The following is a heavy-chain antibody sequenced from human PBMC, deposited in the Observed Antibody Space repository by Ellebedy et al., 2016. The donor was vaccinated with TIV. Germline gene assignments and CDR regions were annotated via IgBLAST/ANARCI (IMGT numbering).Heavy chain of an antibody. Sequence: GESLKISCAASEFAFSDYYMSWIRQAPGMGLEWVAYISTSGSTKYYADSVKGRFTISRDNAENSLYLQMNSLRAEDTAVYYCARVAGGLYSNFDYWGQGTLVTVSS. CDR1: EFAFSDYY. CDR2: ISTSGSTK. D-gene: IGHD1-26*01. CDR3: ARVAGGLYSNFDY. J-gene: IGHJ4*02. V-gene: IGHV3-11*04.